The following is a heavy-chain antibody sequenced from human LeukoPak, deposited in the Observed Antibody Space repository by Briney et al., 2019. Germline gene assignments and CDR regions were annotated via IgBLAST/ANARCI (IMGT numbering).Heavy chain of an antibody. CDR1: GGSISSYY. Sequence: KASETLSLTRTVSGGSISSYYWSWIRQPPGKGLEWIGYIYYSGSTNYNPSLKSRVTISVDTSKNQFSLKLSSVTAADTAVYYCARGYVVRGVVLDYWGQGTLVTVSS. V-gene: IGHV4-59*08. CDR3: ARGYVVRGVVLDY. J-gene: IGHJ4*02. D-gene: IGHD3-10*01. CDR2: IYYSGST.